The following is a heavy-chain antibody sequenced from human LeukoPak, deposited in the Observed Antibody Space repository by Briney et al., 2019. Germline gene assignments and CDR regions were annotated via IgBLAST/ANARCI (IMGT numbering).Heavy chain of an antibody. CDR1: GGTFSSYA. CDR2: IIPIFGTA. Sequence: ASVKVSCKASGGTFSSYAISWVRQAPGQGLEWMGGIIPIFGTANYAQKFQGRVTITADESTSTAYMELSSLRSEDTAVYYCAMSYYDILTGFWGQGTLVTVSS. J-gene: IGHJ4*02. CDR3: AMSYYDILTGF. D-gene: IGHD3-9*01. V-gene: IGHV1-69*13.